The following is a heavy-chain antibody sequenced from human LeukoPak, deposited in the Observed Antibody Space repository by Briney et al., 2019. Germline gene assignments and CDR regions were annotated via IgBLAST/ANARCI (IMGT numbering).Heavy chain of an antibody. D-gene: IGHD6-13*01. CDR1: GGSISSYY. V-gene: IGHV4-59*08. Sequence: SETLSLTCTVSGGSISSYYWSWIRQPPGKGLEWIGYIYYSGSTNYNPPLKSRVTISVDTSNNQFSLKLSSVTAADTAVYYCARLDWVASNSWRLDYWGQGTLVTVSS. CDR2: IYYSGST. CDR3: ARLDWVASNSWRLDY. J-gene: IGHJ4*02.